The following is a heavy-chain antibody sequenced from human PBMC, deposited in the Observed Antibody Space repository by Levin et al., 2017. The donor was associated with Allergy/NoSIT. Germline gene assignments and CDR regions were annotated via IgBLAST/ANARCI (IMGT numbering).Heavy chain of an antibody. V-gene: IGHV1-69*04. J-gene: IGHJ4*02. CDR3: ARGVVVPALPPDS. Sequence: SVKVSCKASGGTFSSYAISWVRQAPGQGLEWMGRIIPILGIANYAQKFQGRVTITADKSSSTAYMELSSLRSEDTAVYYCARGVVVPALPPDSWGQGTQVTVPS. CDR1: GGTFSSYA. D-gene: IGHD2-15*01. CDR2: IIPILGIA.